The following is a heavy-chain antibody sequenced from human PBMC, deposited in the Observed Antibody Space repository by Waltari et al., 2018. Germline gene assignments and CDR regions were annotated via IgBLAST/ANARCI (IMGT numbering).Heavy chain of an antibody. CDR3: ARGRTGLTQIVED. J-gene: IGHJ4*02. V-gene: IGHV3-74*01. Sequence: EVQLVESGGGLVQPGGSLRLSCAASGFTFSSYWMHWVRQPPGKGLLGVSRINRDGISTNYAESVKGRFTVSRDNAKNTLYLQMNSLRAEDTAVYYCARGRTGLTQIVEDWGQGTLVTVSS. CDR2: INRDGIST. CDR1: GFTFSSYW. D-gene: IGHD1-26*01.